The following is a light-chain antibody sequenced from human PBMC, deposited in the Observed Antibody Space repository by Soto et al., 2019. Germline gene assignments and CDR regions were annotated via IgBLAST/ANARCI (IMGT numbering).Light chain of an antibody. CDR3: QQYGTSPRT. V-gene: IGKV3-20*01. J-gene: IGKJ1*01. Sequence: EIVLTQSPDTLSLSPGQRATLSCRASQSVSANYVAWYQQKPGQAPRLLIDGASSRATGIPDRFSGSGSGTDFTLTISRLEPEDFAVYYCQQYGTSPRTFGRGTKVDIK. CDR2: GAS. CDR1: QSVSANY.